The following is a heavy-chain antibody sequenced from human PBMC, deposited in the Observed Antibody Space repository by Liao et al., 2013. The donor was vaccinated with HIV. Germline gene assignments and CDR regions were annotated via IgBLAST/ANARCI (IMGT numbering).Heavy chain of an antibody. CDR1: GGSISNYY. D-gene: IGHD3-22*01. J-gene: IGHJ4*02. CDR3: ARYHYDSDGFHYHFDL. CDR2: IYSSGSA. Sequence: QVQLRESGPGLVKPSETLSLTCTVSGGSISNYYWSWIRQPAGKGLEWIGRIYSSGSANYNPSLKSRVTMSVDTSKNQFFLKLTSVTTADTAVYYCARYHYDSDGFHYHFDLWGQGILVTVSS. V-gene: IGHV4-4*07.